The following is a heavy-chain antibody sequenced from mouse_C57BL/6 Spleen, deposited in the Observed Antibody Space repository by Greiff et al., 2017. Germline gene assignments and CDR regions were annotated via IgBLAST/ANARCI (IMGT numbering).Heavy chain of an antibody. D-gene: IGHD1-1*01. CDR2: ISDGGSYT. Sequence: EVQRVESGGGLVKPGGSLKLSCAASGFTFSSYAMSWVRQTPEKRLEWVATISDGGSYTYYPDNVKGRYTISRDNAKNNLYLQMSHLKSEDTAMYYCARDSNYFDYWGQGTTLTVSS. J-gene: IGHJ2*01. CDR3: ARDSNYFDY. CDR1: GFTFSSYA. V-gene: IGHV5-4*01.